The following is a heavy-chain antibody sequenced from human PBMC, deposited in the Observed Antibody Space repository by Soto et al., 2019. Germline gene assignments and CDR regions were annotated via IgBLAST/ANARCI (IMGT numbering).Heavy chain of an antibody. CDR3: AHTYYYESSVYSDAFDI. CDR1: GFSLSTSGGG. V-gene: IGHV2-5*02. J-gene: IGHJ3*02. CDR2: IDWDDNN. Sequence: SGPTLVNPTQPLTLTCTFSGFSLSTSGGGVGGFRQPQGKGLRWLVLIDWDDNNSYSHSLNSRLTITKDTNKNQVALTMTNMDPVDKATYYCAHTYYYESSVYSDAFDIWGQGTMVTVSS. D-gene: IGHD3-22*01.